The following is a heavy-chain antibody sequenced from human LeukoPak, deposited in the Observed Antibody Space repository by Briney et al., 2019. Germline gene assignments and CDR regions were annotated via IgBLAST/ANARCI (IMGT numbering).Heavy chain of an antibody. CDR1: GDSLSRYY. CDR2: ISLSGSP. Sequence: PSETLSLTCAVSGDSLSRYYWTWIRQPPGKGLEWLGEISLSGSPKYNPSLKSRATISVDTSKNQFSLRLTSVTAADTALYYCASVRHDPLEYYYYIDVWGKGTTVTVSS. V-gene: IGHV4-34*01. J-gene: IGHJ6*03. D-gene: IGHD2/OR15-2a*01. CDR3: ASVRHDPLEYYYYIDV.